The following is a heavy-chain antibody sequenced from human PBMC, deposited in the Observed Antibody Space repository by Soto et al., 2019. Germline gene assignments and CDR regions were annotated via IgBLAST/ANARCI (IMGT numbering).Heavy chain of an antibody. CDR3: PTSRPLRPTKQWLVSSRRPKEYFQH. Sequence: ASVKVSCRVSGYTLTELSMHWVRQAPGKGLEWMGGFDPEDGETIYAQKFQGRVTMTEETSTDTAYMELRSLRYEDADVYYCPTSRPLRPTKQWLVSSRRPKEYFQHWGQGTLVPFSS. CDR1: GYTLTELS. V-gene: IGHV1-24*01. CDR2: FDPEDGET. D-gene: IGHD6-19*01. J-gene: IGHJ1*01.